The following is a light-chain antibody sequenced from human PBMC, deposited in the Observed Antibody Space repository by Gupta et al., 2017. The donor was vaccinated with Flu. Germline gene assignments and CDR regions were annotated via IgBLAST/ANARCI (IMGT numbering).Light chain of an antibody. Sequence: GDRVTSTCRASQSISSYLNWYHQKPGQAPKLLIYAASSLQSGVPSRFSGSGSGTDFTLTISSLQPEDCATYYCQQSYSTPRTCGQGTKVEVK. CDR1: QSISSY. J-gene: IGKJ1*01. V-gene: IGKV1-39*01. CDR3: QQSYSTPRT. CDR2: AAS.